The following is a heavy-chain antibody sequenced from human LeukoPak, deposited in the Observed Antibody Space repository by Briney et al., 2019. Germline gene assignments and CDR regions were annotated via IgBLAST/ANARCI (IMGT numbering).Heavy chain of an antibody. J-gene: IGHJ3*02. CDR1: GFTFSSYA. Sequence: TGGSLRLXCAASGFTFSSYAMSWVRQAPGKGLEWVSAISGSGGSTYYADSGKGRYTISRDNSKNTLYLQMNSLRAEDTAVYYCAKPGRVFGVVNDAFDIWGQGTMVTVSS. D-gene: IGHD3-3*01. CDR3: AKPGRVFGVVNDAFDI. V-gene: IGHV3-23*01. CDR2: ISGSGGST.